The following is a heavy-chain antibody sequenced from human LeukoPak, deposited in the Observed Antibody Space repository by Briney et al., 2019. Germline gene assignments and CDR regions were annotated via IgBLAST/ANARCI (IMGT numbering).Heavy chain of an antibody. J-gene: IGHJ4*02. CDR2: ISYSENT. D-gene: IGHD5-12*01. CDR3: ARAPVATPSEFDY. Sequence: ASETLSLTCTVSGDSISSGGYYWSWLRQHPGKGLEWIGYISYSENTYYNPSLKSRAAISADTPKNQFSLKLSSTTAADTAVYYCARAPVATPSEFDYWGQGTLVTVSS. V-gene: IGHV4-31*03. CDR1: GDSISSGGYY.